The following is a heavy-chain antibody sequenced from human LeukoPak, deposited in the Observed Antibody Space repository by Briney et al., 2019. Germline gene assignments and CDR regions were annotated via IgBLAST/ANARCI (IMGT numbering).Heavy chain of an antibody. CDR1: GFTFSDYY. J-gene: IGHJ6*02. D-gene: IGHD2-15*01. V-gene: IGHV3-11*01. CDR3: ARDSEDIVVVVAATMDYYYGMDV. CDR2: ISSSGSTI. Sequence: GGSLRLSCAASGFTFSDYYMGWIRQAPGKGLEWVSYISSSGSTIYYADSVKGRFTISRDNAKNSLCLQMNSLRAEDTAVYYCARDSEDIVVVVAATMDYYYGMDVWGQGTTVTVSS.